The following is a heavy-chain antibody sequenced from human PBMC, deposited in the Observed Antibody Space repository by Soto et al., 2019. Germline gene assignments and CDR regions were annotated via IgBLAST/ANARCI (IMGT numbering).Heavy chain of an antibody. CDR2: IIPIFGTA. J-gene: IGHJ3*02. CDR3: ARVGYGGNSGAFDI. V-gene: IGHV1-69*06. Sequence: SVKVSCKASGGTFSSYAISWVRQAPGQGLEWMGGIIPIFGTANYAQKFQGRVTITADKSTSTAYMELSSLRSEDTTVYCCARVGYGGNSGAFDIWGQGTMVTV. D-gene: IGHD2-21*02. CDR1: GGTFSSYA.